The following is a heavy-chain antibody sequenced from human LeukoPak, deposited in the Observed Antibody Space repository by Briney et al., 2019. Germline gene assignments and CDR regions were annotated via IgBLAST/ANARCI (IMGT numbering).Heavy chain of an antibody. D-gene: IGHD3-3*01. CDR2: IYHSGST. CDR3: ARVIHYDFWSGPPENPAATHAFDI. V-gene: IGHV4-30-2*01. Sequence: NPSETLSLTCTVSGGSISSGGYSWSWIRQPPGKGLEWIVYIYHSGSTYYNPSLKSRVTISVDRSKNQFSLKLSSVTAADTAVYYCARVIHYDFWSGPPENPAATHAFDIWGQGTMVTVSS. J-gene: IGHJ3*02. CDR1: GGSISSGGYS.